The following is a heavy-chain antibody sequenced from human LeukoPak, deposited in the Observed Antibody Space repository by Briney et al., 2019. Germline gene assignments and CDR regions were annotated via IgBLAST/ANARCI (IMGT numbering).Heavy chain of an antibody. D-gene: IGHD3-3*01. J-gene: IGHJ4*02. V-gene: IGHV1-46*01. Sequence: GASVKVSCKASGYTFTSYYMHWVRQAPGHGLEWMGIVNPSGGSTSYAQKFQGGVTMTRDTSTSTVYMELSSLTSEDTAVYYCARDRGSSGYYDFDYWGQGTLVTVSS. CDR1: GYTFTSYY. CDR3: ARDRGSSGYYDFDY. CDR2: VNPSGGST.